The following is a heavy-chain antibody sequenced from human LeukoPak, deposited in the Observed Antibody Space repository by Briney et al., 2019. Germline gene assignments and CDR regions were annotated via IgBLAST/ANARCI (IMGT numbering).Heavy chain of an antibody. V-gene: IGHV4-31*03. CDR3: ARATHKITMVRGPPYYFDY. D-gene: IGHD3-10*01. CDR1: GGSISSGGYY. CDR2: IYYSGST. J-gene: IGHJ4*02. Sequence: PSETLSLTCTVSGGSISSGGYYWSWIRQHPGKGLEWIGYIYYSGSTYYNPSLKSRVTISVDTSKNQFSLKLSSVTAADTAVYYCARATHKITMVRGPPYYFDYWGRGTLSPSPQ.